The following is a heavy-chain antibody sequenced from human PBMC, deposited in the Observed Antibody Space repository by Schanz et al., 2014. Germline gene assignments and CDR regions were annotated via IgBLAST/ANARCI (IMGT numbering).Heavy chain of an antibody. CDR2: ISYGTSYI. J-gene: IGHJ3*02. CDR3: ARVALPGYSSPRDAFDI. D-gene: IGHD5-18*01. CDR1: GFNFSSYS. V-gene: IGHV3-21*01. Sequence: EVKMVESGGGLVKSGGSLRLSCAASGFNFSSYSLNWVRQAPGKGLEWVSSISYGTSYIYYAESVKGRFTISRDNAKNSLYLQMNGLRAEDTAVYYCARVALPGYSSPRDAFDIWGQGTMVTVSS.